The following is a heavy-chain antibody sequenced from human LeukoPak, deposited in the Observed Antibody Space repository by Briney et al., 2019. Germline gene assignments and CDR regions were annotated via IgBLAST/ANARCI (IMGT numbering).Heavy chain of an antibody. CDR2: ISGSGDNT. D-gene: IGHD3-10*01. V-gene: IGHV3-23*01. CDR1: GFTFSSYA. Sequence: GGSLRLSCAASGFTFSSYAMSWVRQAPGKGLEGVSGISGSGDNTSYADSVKGRFTISRDNSRSTLYLQMNSLRPEDTAIYYCAREGYYGSGSPPSLYFDYWGQGTLVTVSS. J-gene: IGHJ4*02. CDR3: AREGYYGSGSPPSLYFDY.